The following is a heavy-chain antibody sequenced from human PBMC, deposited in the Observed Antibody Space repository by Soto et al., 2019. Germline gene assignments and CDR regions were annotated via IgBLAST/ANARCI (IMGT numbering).Heavy chain of an antibody. V-gene: IGHV3-7*03. CDR3: ARDHYDSSGYYLWGGYYYYGMDV. CDR2: IKQDGSEK. CDR1: GFTFSSYW. Sequence: PVGSLRLSCAASGFTFSSYWMSWVRQAPGKGLEWVANIKQDGSEKYYVDSVKGRFTISRDNAKNSLYLQMNSLRAEDTAVYYCARDHYDSSGYYLWGGYYYYGMDVWGQGTTVTVSS. D-gene: IGHD3-22*01. J-gene: IGHJ6*02.